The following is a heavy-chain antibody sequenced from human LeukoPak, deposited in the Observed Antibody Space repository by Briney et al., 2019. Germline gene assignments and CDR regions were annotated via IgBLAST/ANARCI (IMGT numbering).Heavy chain of an antibody. CDR2: IYPGDFDT. D-gene: IGHD1-26*01. Sequence: VESLKISCQGFGYSFTNYWIAWVRQMPGKALEWMGIIYPGDFDTRYSPSFQGQVTISADRSISTAYLQWSSLKASDTAMYYCARTSGSGAYNWFDPWGQGTLVTVSS. J-gene: IGHJ5*02. V-gene: IGHV5-51*01. CDR1: GYSFTNYW. CDR3: ARTSGSGAYNWFDP.